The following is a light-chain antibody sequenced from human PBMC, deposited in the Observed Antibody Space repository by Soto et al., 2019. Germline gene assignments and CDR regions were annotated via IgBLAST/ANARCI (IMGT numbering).Light chain of an antibody. V-gene: IGLV2-14*01. CDR3: SSYTSSSTPGV. CDR1: SSDVGGYNY. CDR2: DVS. Sequence: QSVLTQPASVSGSPGQSITISCTGTSSDVGGYNYVSWYQQHPGKAPKLMIYDVSNRPSGVSSRFSGSKSGNTASLTISGLQAEDEADYYCSSYTSSSTPGVFGTGTKVTVL. J-gene: IGLJ1*01.